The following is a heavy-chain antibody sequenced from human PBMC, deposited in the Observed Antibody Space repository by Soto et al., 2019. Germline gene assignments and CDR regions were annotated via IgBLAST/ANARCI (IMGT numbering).Heavy chain of an antibody. D-gene: IGHD3-10*01. CDR1: GGSISSYY. Sequence: SETLSLTCTVSGGSISSYYWSWIRQPPGKGLEWIGYIYYSGSTNYNPSLKSRVTISVDTSKNQFSLKLSSVTAADTAVYYCARVPIMVRGVAPYFDYWGQGTLVTVSS. CDR3: ARVPIMVRGVAPYFDY. J-gene: IGHJ4*02. V-gene: IGHV4-59*01. CDR2: IYYSGST.